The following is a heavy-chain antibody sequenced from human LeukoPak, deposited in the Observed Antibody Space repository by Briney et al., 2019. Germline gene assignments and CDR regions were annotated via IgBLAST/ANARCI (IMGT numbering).Heavy chain of an antibody. CDR2: INHSGSS. D-gene: IGHD6-13*01. CDR1: GVSFRDYY. V-gene: IGHV4-34*01. Sequence: SETLSLTCAVYGVSFRDYYWSWIRQTPGEGLEWIGEINHSGSSNYNPSLRNRVTMSVDTSKNQVSLELTSVTAADTAVYYCARGYSSTHYFDYWGQGTLVTVSS. J-gene: IGHJ4*02. CDR3: ARGYSSTHYFDY.